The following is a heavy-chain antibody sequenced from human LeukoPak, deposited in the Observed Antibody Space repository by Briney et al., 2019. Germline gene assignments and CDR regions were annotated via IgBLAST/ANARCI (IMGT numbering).Heavy chain of an antibody. V-gene: IGHV3-23*01. CDR2: ISGSGERT. CDR3: VSQSYSGSDHYFFPY. D-gene: IGHD1-26*01. CDR1: GFMFSAYA. J-gene: IGHJ4*02. Sequence: PGGSLRLSYVTSGFMFSAYAMSWVRQAAGNGLEWVSIISGSGERTYYTDSVKGRFTVSRDNSKNTLYLQMKSLRAEDTAVYYCVSQSYSGSDHYFFPYWGQGTLVAVSS.